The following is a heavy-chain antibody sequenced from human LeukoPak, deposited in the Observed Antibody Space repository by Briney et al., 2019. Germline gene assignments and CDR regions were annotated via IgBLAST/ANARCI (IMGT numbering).Heavy chain of an antibody. J-gene: IGHJ5*02. V-gene: IGHV4-38-2*02. CDR1: GYSISSGYF. CDR2: FYHSGIT. D-gene: IGHD2-2*03. Sequence: SETLSLTCTVSGYSISSGYFWGWIRQPPGKGLEWIGSFYHSGITYYSPSLKSRVTISVDTSKNQFSLKLSSVTAADTAVYYCARLLRVGYCSTTTCNWFDPWGQGTLVTVSS. CDR3: ARLLRVGYCSTTTCNWFDP.